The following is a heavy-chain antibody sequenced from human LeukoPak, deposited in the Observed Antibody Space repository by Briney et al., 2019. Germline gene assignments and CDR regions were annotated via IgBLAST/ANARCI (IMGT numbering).Heavy chain of an antibody. CDR2: IIPIFGTA. CDR3: ARDKRGSSWYSDWFDP. CDR1: GGTFSSYA. V-gene: IGHV1-69*13. Sequence: GASVEVSCKASGGTFSSYAISWVRQAPGQGLEWMGGIIPIFGTANYAQKFQGRVTITADESTSTAYMELSSLRSEDTAVYYCARDKRGSSWYSDWFDPWGQGTLVTVSS. D-gene: IGHD6-13*01. J-gene: IGHJ5*02.